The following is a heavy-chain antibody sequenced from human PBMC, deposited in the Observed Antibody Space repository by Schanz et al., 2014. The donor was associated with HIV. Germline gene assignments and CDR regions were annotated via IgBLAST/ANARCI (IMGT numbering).Heavy chain of an antibody. V-gene: IGHV3-23*04. D-gene: IGHD6-6*01. CDR3: VGHGSSSS. Sequence: VQLVESGGGVVQPGRSLRLSCAGSGFIFRDYALHWVRQAPGRGLEWVSDIRGGAGGTYYADSVKGRFTISRDNSKSTLYLQMXXXRAEDTAVYYCVGHGSSSSWGLGTLVTVSS. CDR1: GFIFRDYA. CDR2: IRGGAGGT. J-gene: IGHJ5*02.